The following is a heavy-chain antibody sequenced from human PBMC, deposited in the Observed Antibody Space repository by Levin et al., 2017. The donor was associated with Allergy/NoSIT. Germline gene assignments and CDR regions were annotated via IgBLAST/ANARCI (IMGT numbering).Heavy chain of an antibody. J-gene: IGHJ4*02. Sequence: GESLKISCAASGFTFSSYSMNWVRQAPGKGLEWVSYISSSSSTIYYADSVKGRFTISRDNAKNSLYLQMNSLRDEDTAVYYCARAYYDSSGRTTLGYWGQGTLVTVSS. V-gene: IGHV3-48*02. CDR3: ARAYYDSSGRTTLGY. CDR2: ISSSSSTI. CDR1: GFTFSSYS. D-gene: IGHD3-22*01.